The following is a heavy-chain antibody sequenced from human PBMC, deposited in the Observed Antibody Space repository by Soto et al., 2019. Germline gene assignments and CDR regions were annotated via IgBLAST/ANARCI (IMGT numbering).Heavy chain of an antibody. D-gene: IGHD4-17*01. J-gene: IGHJ4*02. V-gene: IGHV4-39*01. CDR1: GGPINSNSYY. Sequence: PSETLSLTCTVSGGPINSNSYYWCWILHPPGKGLEWIGFISHSGSTFYTPSLRSRVTISVDTSQNQFSLKLSAVTAADTAVYYCASQTGSGDDFEYWGQGTLVTVSS. CDR2: ISHSGST. CDR3: ASQTGSGDDFEY.